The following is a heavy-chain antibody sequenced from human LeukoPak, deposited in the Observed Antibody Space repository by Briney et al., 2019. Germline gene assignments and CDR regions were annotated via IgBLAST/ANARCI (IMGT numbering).Heavy chain of an antibody. CDR3: AREVCGYYDSSGDCWFDP. CDR2: IWYDGSNK. J-gene: IGHJ5*02. D-gene: IGHD3-22*01. Sequence: TGRSLGLSCAAPGFTFRSYGMHWVRQAPGKGLEWVAVIWYDGSNKYYADSVKGRLTISRDSSKNTLNLQMNSLRAGDTAVYYCAREVCGYYDSSGDCWFDPWGQGTLVTVSS. CDR1: GFTFRSYG. V-gene: IGHV3-33*01.